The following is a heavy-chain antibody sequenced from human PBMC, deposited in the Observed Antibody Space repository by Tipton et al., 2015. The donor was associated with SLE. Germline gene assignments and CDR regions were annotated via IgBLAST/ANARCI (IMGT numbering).Heavy chain of an antibody. CDR1: GGSISSGSYS. CDR3: ARGRPGGYNLYYFDY. J-gene: IGHJ4*02. V-gene: IGHV4-61*09. Sequence: LRLSCTVSGGSISSGSYSWSWIRQPAGRGLEWIGHMFSSGSTNSNPSLKSRVTISVDTSKNQFSLKLSSVTAADTAVYYCARGRPGGYNLYYFDYWGQGTLVTVSS. CDR2: MFSSGST. D-gene: IGHD5-24*01.